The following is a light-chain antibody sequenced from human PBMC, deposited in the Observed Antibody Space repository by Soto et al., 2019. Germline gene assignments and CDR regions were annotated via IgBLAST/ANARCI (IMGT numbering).Light chain of an antibody. Sequence: DFQMTQSPSTLSASVGDRVTITCRASQNIRSRLAWFQQKPGQAPKLLIYDASSLESGVPQRFSGSGSGTEFTLTISRLQTDDFSTYYCQQYHSYWTFGQGTKVE. J-gene: IGKJ1*01. CDR3: QQYHSYWT. V-gene: IGKV1-5*01. CDR2: DAS. CDR1: QNIRSR.